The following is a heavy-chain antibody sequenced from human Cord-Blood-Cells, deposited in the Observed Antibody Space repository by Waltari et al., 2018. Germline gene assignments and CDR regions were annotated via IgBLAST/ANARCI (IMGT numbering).Heavy chain of an antibody. CDR3: ARGAEGMSWYVDY. CDR2: IYYSGST. CDR1: GGSISSYY. D-gene: IGHD6-13*01. V-gene: IGHV4-59*01. Sequence: QVQLQESGPGLVKPSETLSLTCPVSGGSISSYYWRWIRQPPGKGLELIGYIYYSGSTNYNPSLKSRVTISVDTSKNQFSLKLSSVTAADTAVYYCARGAEGMSWYVDYWGQGTLVTVSS. J-gene: IGHJ4*02.